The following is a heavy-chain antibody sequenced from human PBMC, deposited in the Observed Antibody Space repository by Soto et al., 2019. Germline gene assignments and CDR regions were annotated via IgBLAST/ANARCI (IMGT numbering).Heavy chain of an antibody. CDR3: AKDVSSRRWFDP. V-gene: IGHV4-4*07. CDR1: GASIKSYH. Sequence: QVQLQESGPGLVKPSETLSLTCAVSGASIKSYHWSWIRQPAGKGLEWVGRVRHTGDTNYNPSLKRRVTMTMDTSRNEISLNMTSVTDEDTAVYFGAKDVSSRRWFDPWGQGVLVIVSS. CDR2: VRHTGDT. J-gene: IGHJ5*02.